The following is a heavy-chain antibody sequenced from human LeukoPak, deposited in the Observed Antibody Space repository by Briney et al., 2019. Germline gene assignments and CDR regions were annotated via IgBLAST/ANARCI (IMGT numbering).Heavy chain of an antibody. CDR2: IYHSGST. D-gene: IGHD6-19*01. CDR3: ARASQWLGSRWFDP. J-gene: IGHJ5*02. Sequence: SQTLSLTCAVSGGSISSGGYSWSWIRQPPGKGREWIGYIYHSGSTYYNPSLKSRVTISVDRSKNQFSLKLSSVTAADTAVYYCARASQWLGSRWFDPWGQGTLVTVSS. V-gene: IGHV4-30-2*01. CDR1: GGSISSGGYS.